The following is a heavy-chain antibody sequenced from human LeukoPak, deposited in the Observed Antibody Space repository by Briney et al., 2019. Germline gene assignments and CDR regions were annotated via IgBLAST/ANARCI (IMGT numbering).Heavy chain of an antibody. CDR1: GFTFSSYA. D-gene: IGHD1-26*01. J-gene: IGHJ4*02. CDR2: ISGSGGST. Sequence: SGGSLRLSCAASGFTFSSYAMSWVRQAPGKGLEWVSAISGSGGSTYYADSVKGRFTISRDNSKNTLYLQMNSLRAEDTAVYYCAKEEGSYPPRAYYFDYWGQGTLVTVSS. V-gene: IGHV3-23*01. CDR3: AKEEGSYPPRAYYFDY.